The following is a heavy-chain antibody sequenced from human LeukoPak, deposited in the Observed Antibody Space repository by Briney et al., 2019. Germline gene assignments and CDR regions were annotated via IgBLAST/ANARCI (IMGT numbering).Heavy chain of an antibody. CDR3: ARGPMQCGGDCYSSWFDP. D-gene: IGHD2-21*02. V-gene: IGHV4-34*01. Sequence: SETLSLTCAVYGGSFSGYYWSWIRQPPGKGLEWIGEINHSGSTNYNPSLKSRVTISVDTSKNQFSLKLSSVTAADTAVYYCARGPMQCGGDCYSSWFDPWGQGTLVTVSS. CDR2: INHSGST. CDR1: GGSFSGYY. J-gene: IGHJ5*02.